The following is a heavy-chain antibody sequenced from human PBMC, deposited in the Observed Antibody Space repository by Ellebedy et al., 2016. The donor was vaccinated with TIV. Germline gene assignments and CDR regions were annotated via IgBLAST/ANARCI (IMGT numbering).Heavy chain of an antibody. D-gene: IGHD6-19*01. J-gene: IGHJ4*02. Sequence: GGSLRLSCAASGFSFSSHSINWVRQSPGKGLEWVSYISSSSSTKYYADSVKGRFTISRDNAKNSLYPQMNSLRDEDTAVYYCARNSGWSIDYWGLGTLVTVSS. CDR2: ISSSSSTK. V-gene: IGHV3-48*02. CDR1: GFSFSSHS. CDR3: ARNSGWSIDY.